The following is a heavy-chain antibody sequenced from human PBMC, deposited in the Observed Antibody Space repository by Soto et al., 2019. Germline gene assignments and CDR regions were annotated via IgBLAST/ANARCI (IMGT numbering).Heavy chain of an antibody. CDR1: GDSINNSHW. CDR3: AREVNSSPARGPNWFDP. D-gene: IGHD6-13*01. CDR2: TYHSGTT. Sequence: QVQLQESGPGLVQPSGTLSLTCAVSGDSINNSHWWSWVRQTPGKGLEWIGETYHSGTTNYNPSPKTRVTISIDKSKNPFALRMISVTAAATAVYYCAREVNSSPARGPNWFDPWGQGTLVTASS. J-gene: IGHJ5*02. V-gene: IGHV4-4*02.